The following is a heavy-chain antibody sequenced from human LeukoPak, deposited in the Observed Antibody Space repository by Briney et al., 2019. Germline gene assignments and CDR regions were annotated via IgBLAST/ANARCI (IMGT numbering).Heavy chain of an antibody. D-gene: IGHD3-22*01. Sequence: GGSLRLSCAASGFTFSSYAMSWVRQAPGKGLEWVSAVSGSGGSTYYADSVKGRFTISRDNSKNTLYLQMNSLRAEDTAVYYCAKSEDCSGYYQLFFDYWGQGALVTVSS. CDR2: VSGSGGST. V-gene: IGHV3-23*01. CDR3: AKSEDCSGYYQLFFDY. CDR1: GFTFSSYA. J-gene: IGHJ4*02.